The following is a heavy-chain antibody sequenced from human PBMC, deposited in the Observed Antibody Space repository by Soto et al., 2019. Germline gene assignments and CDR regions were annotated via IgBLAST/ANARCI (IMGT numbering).Heavy chain of an antibody. CDR1: GYTFTGYY. D-gene: IGHD6-13*01. J-gene: IGHJ1*01. V-gene: IGHV1-2*04. Sequence: ASVKVSCKASGYTFTGYYMHWVRHAPGQGLEWMGWINPNSGGTNYAQKFQGWVTMTRDTSISTAYMELSRLRSDDTAVYYCARGRIALGGSSWSYFQHWGQGTLVTVSS. CDR3: ARGRIALGGSSWSYFQH. CDR2: INPNSGGT.